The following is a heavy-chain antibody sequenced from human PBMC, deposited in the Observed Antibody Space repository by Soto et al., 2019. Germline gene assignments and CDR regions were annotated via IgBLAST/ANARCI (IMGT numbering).Heavy chain of an antibody. CDR3: ARLTLLWFGELLTGVDY. CDR2: ISAYNGNT. D-gene: IGHD3-10*01. CDR1: GYTFTSYG. J-gene: IGHJ4*02. V-gene: IGHV1-18*01. Sequence: QVQLVQSGAEVKKPGASVKVSCKASGYTFTSYGISWVRQAPGQGLEWMGWISAYNGNTNYAQKLQGRVHMTTDTSKRTAYKELRSLRSEDPAVYYCARLTLLWFGELLTGVDYWGQGTLVTVSS.